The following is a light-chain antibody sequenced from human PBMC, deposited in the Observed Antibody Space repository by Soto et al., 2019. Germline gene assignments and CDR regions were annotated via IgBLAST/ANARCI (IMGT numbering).Light chain of an antibody. V-gene: IGKV1-12*01. CDR1: QGLGSW. Sequence: DVQLTQSPSSVSASVGDRVTISCRASQGLGSWLAWSQQKPGKAPNLLLYAASTLQSGVPSRFSGSGSGTDFALTISSLQPEDFATYYCQQASTFPPTFGGGTKVEIK. CDR2: AAS. CDR3: QQASTFPPT. J-gene: IGKJ4*01.